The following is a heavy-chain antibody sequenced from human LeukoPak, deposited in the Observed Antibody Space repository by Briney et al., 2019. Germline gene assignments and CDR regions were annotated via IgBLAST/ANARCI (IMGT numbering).Heavy chain of an antibody. D-gene: IGHD3-22*01. V-gene: IGHV3-74*01. CDR1: GFTFSTSW. CDR2: INTDGNTR. Sequence: GGSLRLSCATSGFTFSTSWMHWVRQAPGKGLVCVSLINTDGNTRDYADSAKGRFTISRDNAKNTLYLQMNRLRADDTAVYYCVRDMGYYDKVWGQGTLVTVSS. CDR3: VRDMGYYDKV. J-gene: IGHJ4*02.